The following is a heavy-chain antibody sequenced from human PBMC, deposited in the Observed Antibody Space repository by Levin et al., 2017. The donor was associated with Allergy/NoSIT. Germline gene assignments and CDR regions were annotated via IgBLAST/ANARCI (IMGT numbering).Heavy chain of an antibody. V-gene: IGHV3-21*06. CDR2: ISSNSVYI. D-gene: IGHD6-19*01. CDR3: ASGGSGWPFDN. CDR1: GFSFSGYN. J-gene: IGHJ4*02. Sequence: ASVKVSCAASGFSFSGYNMNWVRQAPGKGLEWVASISSNSVYIFYADSLKGRFTISRDNAKNSLFLQMNSLRAEDTAVYYCASGGSGWPFDNWGQGTLVTVSS.